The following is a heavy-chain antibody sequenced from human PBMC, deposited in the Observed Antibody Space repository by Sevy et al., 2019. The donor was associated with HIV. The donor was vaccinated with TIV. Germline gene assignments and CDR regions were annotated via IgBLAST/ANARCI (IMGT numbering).Heavy chain of an antibody. CDR1: GYAFSGYY. CDR2: FNPNTDDT. D-gene: IGHD2-2*01. CDR3: AREYSSSWSYHFDS. Sequence: ASVKVSCKASGYAFSGYYIHWVRQAPGQGLAWMGWFNPNTDDTKYAPNFQGRVTMTRDASMTTAYMALSRLRSDDTAVYFCAREYSSSWSYHFDSWGQGTLVTVSS. J-gene: IGHJ4*02. V-gene: IGHV1-2*02.